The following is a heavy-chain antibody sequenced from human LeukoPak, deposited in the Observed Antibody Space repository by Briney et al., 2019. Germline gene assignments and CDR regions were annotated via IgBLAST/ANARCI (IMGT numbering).Heavy chain of an antibody. CDR3: AREGRVVVPAAVDYYYYMDV. V-gene: IGHV4-61*02. J-gene: IGHJ6*03. D-gene: IGHD2-2*01. Sequence: SQTLSLTCTVSGGSISSGSYYWSWIRQPAGKGLEWIGRIYTSGSTNYNPSLRGRVTISVDTSKNQFSLKLSSVTAADTAVYYCAREGRVVVPAAVDYYYYMDVWGKGTTVTVSS. CDR2: IYTSGST. CDR1: GGSISSGSYY.